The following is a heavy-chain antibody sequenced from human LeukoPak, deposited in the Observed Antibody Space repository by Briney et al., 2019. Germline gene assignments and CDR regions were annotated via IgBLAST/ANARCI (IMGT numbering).Heavy chain of an antibody. J-gene: IGHJ3*01. CDR1: GFTFRSYW. D-gene: IGHD3-22*01. CDR3: ARDPYYHDNSFGAFDV. Sequence: GSPRLSCAASGFTFRSYWMTWVRLAPGKGLGWVANIKEDGGEQYSVGSVKGRFTISRDNAKNSLYLQMNSLRAEDTAVYYCARDPYYHDNSFGAFDVWGQGTMVTVSS. CDR2: IKEDGGEQ. V-gene: IGHV3-7*01.